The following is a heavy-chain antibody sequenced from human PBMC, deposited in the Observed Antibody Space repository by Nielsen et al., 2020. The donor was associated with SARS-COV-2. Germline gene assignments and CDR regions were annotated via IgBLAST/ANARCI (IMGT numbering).Heavy chain of an antibody. J-gene: IGHJ3*02. V-gene: IGHV4-30-4*07. Sequence: PGKGLEWIGYIYYSGSTYYNPSLKSRVTISVDTSKNQFSLKLSSVTAADTAVYYCARENTMIVVKASDIWGQGTMVTVSS. CDR2: IYYSGST. CDR3: ARENTMIVVKASDI. D-gene: IGHD3-22*01.